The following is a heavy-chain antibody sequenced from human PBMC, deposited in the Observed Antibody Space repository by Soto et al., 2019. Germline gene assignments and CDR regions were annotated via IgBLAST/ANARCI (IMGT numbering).Heavy chain of an antibody. CDR3: ARQRHYDILTGYEFDY. Sequence: PSETLSLTCTVSGGSISSYYWSWIRQPPGKGLEWIGYFYYSGSTNYNPSLKSRVTISVDTSKNQFSLKLSSVTAADTAVYYCARQRHYDILTGYEFDYWGQGTLVTVSS. CDR1: GGSISSYY. J-gene: IGHJ4*02. V-gene: IGHV4-59*08. D-gene: IGHD3-9*01. CDR2: FYYSGST.